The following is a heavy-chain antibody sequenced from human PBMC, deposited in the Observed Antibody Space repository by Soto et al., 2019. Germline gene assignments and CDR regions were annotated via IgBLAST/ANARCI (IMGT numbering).Heavy chain of an antibody. CDR1: GFTFSSYG. CDR3: AKIKEPGYSSGWYASGY. CDR2: ISYDGSNK. Sequence: PGGSLRLSCAASGFTFSSYGMHWVRQAPGKGLEWVAVISYDGSNKYYADSVKGRFTISRDNSKNTLYLQMNSLRAEDTAVYYCAKIKEPGYSSGWYASGYWGQGTLVTVSS. D-gene: IGHD6-19*01. J-gene: IGHJ4*02. V-gene: IGHV3-30*18.